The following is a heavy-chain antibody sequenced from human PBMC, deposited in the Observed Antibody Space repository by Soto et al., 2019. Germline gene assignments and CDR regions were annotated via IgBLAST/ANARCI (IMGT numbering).Heavy chain of an antibody. V-gene: IGHV3-74*01. D-gene: IGHD1-26*01. J-gene: IGHJ2*01. Sequence: EVQLVESGGGLVQPGGSLRLSCAASGFTFSSYWMHWVRQAPGKGPVWVSRINSDGSSTSYADSVKGRFTISRDNAKNTLYLQTNSLRAEATAVYYCARGGSLNWYFDLWGRGTLVTVSS. CDR2: INSDGSST. CDR1: GFTFSSYW. CDR3: ARGGSLNWYFDL.